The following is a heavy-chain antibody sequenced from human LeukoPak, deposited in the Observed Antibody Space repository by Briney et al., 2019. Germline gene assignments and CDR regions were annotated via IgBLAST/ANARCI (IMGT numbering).Heavy chain of an antibody. CDR3: ARGEGSSGYYYHDY. D-gene: IGHD3-22*01. V-gene: IGHV7-4-1*02. CDR1: GYTFTIYA. Sequence: ASVTVSCKASGYTFTIYAMNWVRQAPGQGLEWMGWINTNTGNPTYAQGFTGRFVFSLDTSVSTAYLQISSLKAEDTAVYYCARGEGSSGYYYHDYWGQGTLVTVSS. CDR2: INTNTGNP. J-gene: IGHJ4*02.